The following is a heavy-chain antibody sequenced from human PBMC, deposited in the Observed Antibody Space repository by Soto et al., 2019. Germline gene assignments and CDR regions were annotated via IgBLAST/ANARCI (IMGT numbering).Heavy chain of an antibody. CDR3: AREGGRFDFWSASGYKWLDP. Sequence: QVQVVQSGAEVKKPGASVKVSCKASGYTFTSYAMHWVRQAPGQRLEWMGWINVGNGNTKYSHKFQGRVTITRDTSASTAYMELSSLRSEDTAVYYCAREGGRFDFWSASGYKWLDPWGQGTLVTVSS. V-gene: IGHV1-3*01. D-gene: IGHD3-3*01. CDR2: INVGNGNT. J-gene: IGHJ5*02. CDR1: GYTFTSYA.